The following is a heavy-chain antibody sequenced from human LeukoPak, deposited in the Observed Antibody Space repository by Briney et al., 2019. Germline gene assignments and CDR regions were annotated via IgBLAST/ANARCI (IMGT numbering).Heavy chain of an antibody. CDR2: ISSSGSTI. V-gene: IGHV3-48*03. Sequence: PGGSLRLSCAASGFTFSSYEMKWVRQAPGKGLAWVSYISSSGSTIYYADSVKGRFTISRDNARNSLYLQMNSLRAEDTAVYYCANIRTVTRDYWGQGTLVTVSS. CDR1: GFTFSSYE. CDR3: ANIRTVTRDY. D-gene: IGHD4-17*01. J-gene: IGHJ4*02.